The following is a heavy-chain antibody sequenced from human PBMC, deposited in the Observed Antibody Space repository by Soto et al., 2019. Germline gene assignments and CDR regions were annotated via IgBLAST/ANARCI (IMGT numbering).Heavy chain of an antibody. CDR1: GYTFTGYY. D-gene: IGHD3-3*01. J-gene: IGHJ4*02. CDR3: AKTYYDFWSGSHLSYCFDY. Sequence: ASVKVSCKASGYTFTGYYMHWVRQAPGQGLERMGWINPNSGGTNYAQKFQGRVTMTRDTSISTAYMELSRLRSDDTAVYYCAKTYYDFWSGSHLSYCFDYWGQGTLVTVSS. CDR2: INPNSGGT. V-gene: IGHV1-2*02.